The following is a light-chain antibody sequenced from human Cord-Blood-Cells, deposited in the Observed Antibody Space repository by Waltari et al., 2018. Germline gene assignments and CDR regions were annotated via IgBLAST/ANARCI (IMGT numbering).Light chain of an antibody. CDR1: ALPQKY. CDR2: EDS. V-gene: IGLV3-10*01. Sequence: SYELTQPPSVSVSPGQTARITFSGDALPQKYAYWYQQKSGQAPVLVNDEDSKRPSGIPERFSGSSSGTMATLTISGAQVEDEADYYCYSTDSSGNHRVFGTGTKVTVL. J-gene: IGLJ1*01. CDR3: YSTDSSGNHRV.